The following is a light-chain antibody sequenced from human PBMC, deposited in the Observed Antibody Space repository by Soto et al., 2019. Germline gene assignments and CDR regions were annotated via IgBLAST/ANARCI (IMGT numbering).Light chain of an antibody. CDR1: QSISSW. J-gene: IGKJ3*01. CDR3: QQYSGYPFT. V-gene: IGKV1-5*03. CDR2: KAS. Sequence: DIQMTQSPSTLSASVGDGVTITCRASQSISSWLAWYQQKPGEAPKLLIYKASSLESGVPSRFSGSGSGTEFTLTISSLQPDDFATYFCQQYSGYPFTFGPGTKVDIK.